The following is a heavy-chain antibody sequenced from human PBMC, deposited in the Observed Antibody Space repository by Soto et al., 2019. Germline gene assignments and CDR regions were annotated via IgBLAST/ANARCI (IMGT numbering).Heavy chain of an antibody. J-gene: IGHJ4*02. CDR3: AKAARLGEFDY. V-gene: IGHV3-53*01. CDR1: GLTVSRTQ. CDR2: IYSAGST. Sequence: PGGSLRLSCAVSGLTVSRTQMSWVRQAPGKGLQWVSVIYSAGSTYYADSVKGRFTISRDNSKNTLYLQMNSLRAEDTAVYYCAKAARLGEFDYWGQGTLVTVSS. D-gene: IGHD3-16*01.